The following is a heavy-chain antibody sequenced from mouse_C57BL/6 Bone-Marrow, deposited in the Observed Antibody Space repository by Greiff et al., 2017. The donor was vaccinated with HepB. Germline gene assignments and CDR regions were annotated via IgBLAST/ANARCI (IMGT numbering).Heavy chain of an antibody. V-gene: IGHV14-1*01. J-gene: IGHJ1*03. Sequence: VQLQQSGAELVRPGASVKLSCTASGFNIKDYYMHWVKQRPEQGLEWIGRIDPEDGDTEYAPKFQGKATMTADTSSNTAYLQLSSLTSEDTAVYYCTRRTGTRYFDVWGTGTTVTVSS. CDR3: TRRTGTRYFDV. D-gene: IGHD4-1*01. CDR1: GFNIKDYY. CDR2: IDPEDGDT.